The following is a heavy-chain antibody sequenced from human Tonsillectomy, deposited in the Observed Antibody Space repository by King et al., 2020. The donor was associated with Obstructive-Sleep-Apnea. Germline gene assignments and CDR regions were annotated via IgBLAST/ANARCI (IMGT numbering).Heavy chain of an antibody. J-gene: IGHJ2*01. CDR1: GFTFSTNS. Sequence: VQLVESGGGLVQPGGSLRLSCTASGFTFSTNSMTWVRQAPGKGLEWVSYINTDSSNIYYADSVKGRFTISRDNAKNSLYLQMNSLRAADTAVYYCAGLVDDYGDYVNWYFDIWGRGTLVTVS. CDR3: AGLVDDYGDYVNWYFDI. V-gene: IGHV3-48*01. D-gene: IGHD4-17*01. CDR2: INTDSSNI.